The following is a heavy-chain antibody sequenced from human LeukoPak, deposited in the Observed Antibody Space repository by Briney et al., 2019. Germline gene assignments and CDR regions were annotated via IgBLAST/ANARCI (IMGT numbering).Heavy chain of an antibody. D-gene: IGHD3-10*02. CDR2: IYYTGST. CDR1: GGSISSGGNY. J-gene: IGHJ6*03. Sequence: SQTLSLTCTVSGGSISSGGNYWSWIRQHPGKGLEWIGYIYYTGSTYYNPSLKNRVTISVDTSKNQFSLRLSSVTAADTAVYYCARAGGGAPMFFYYYMDVWGKGTTVTVSS. CDR3: ARAGGGAPMFFYYYMDV. V-gene: IGHV4-31*03.